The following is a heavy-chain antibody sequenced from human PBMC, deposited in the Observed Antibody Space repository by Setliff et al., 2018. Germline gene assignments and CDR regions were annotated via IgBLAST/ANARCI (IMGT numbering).Heavy chain of an antibody. CDR1: EFILSSFA. CDR3: ARTCSGSGCYAGLES. Sequence: GGSLRLSCAASEFILSSFAMNWVRQAPGKGLEWVSSISSNGGSTYYADSVKGRFTIARDNSEDTLYLQMNSLRAEDTAVYYCARTCSGSGCYAGLESWGQGTPVTVSS. CDR2: ISSNGGST. J-gene: IGHJ4*02. V-gene: IGHV3-23*01. D-gene: IGHD2-15*01.